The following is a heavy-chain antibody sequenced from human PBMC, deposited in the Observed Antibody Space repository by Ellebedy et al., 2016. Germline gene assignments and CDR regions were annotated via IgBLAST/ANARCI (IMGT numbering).Heavy chain of an antibody. CDR1: GYTFTSYA. J-gene: IGHJ4*02. D-gene: IGHD3-3*01. CDR2: INAGNGNT. Sequence: ASVKVSCXASGYTFTSYAMHWVRQTPGQRLEWMGWINAGNGNTKYSQKFQGRVTITRDTSASTAYMELSSLRSEDTAIYYCARDRVFGVVITPHFDHWGQGTLVTVSS. CDR3: ARDRVFGVVITPHFDH. V-gene: IGHV1-3*01.